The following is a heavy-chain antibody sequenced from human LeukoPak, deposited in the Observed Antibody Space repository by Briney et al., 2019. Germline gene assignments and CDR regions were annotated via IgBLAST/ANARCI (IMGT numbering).Heavy chain of an antibody. CDR1: GFTFSSCA. CDR3: ARGVDYYENSGTIDY. CDR2: IYSGGTT. D-gene: IGHD3-22*01. Sequence: GGSLRLSCAASGFTFSSCAMSWVRQAPGKGLEWVSVIYSGGTTYYADSVKGRFTISRDNSNNTLYLQMNSLRAEDTAVYYCARGVDYYENSGTIDYWGQGTLVTVSS. J-gene: IGHJ4*02. V-gene: IGHV3-66*01.